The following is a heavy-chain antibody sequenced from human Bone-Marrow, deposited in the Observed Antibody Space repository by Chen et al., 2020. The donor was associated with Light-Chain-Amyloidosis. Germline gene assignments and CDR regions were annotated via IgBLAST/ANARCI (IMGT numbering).Heavy chain of an antibody. Sequence: QVQLVQSGAEVKKPGSSVKVSCKASGGTFSSYAISWVRQAPGQGLEWMGGIIPIFCTANYAQKFQGRVTITADESTSTAYMELSSLRSEDTAVYYCARDRGIVVVPAAIHYYYYGMDVWGQGTTVTVSS. CDR1: GGTFSSYA. CDR3: ARDRGIVVVPAAIHYYYYGMDV. D-gene: IGHD2-2*02. V-gene: IGHV1-69*01. J-gene: IGHJ6*02. CDR2: IIPIFCTA.